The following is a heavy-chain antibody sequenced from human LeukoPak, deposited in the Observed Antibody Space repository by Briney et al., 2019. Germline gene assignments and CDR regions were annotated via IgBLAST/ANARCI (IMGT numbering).Heavy chain of an antibody. CDR3: ASLADSSGWYYFDY. D-gene: IGHD6-19*01. J-gene: IGHJ4*02. CDR2: IYYSGST. V-gene: IGHV4-59*08. CDR1: GGSIRSYY. Sequence: PSETLSLTCTVSGGSIRSYYWSWIRQPPGKGLEWIAYIYYSGSTNYNPSLKSRVTISVDTSKNQFSLKLSSVTAADTAVYYCASLADSSGWYYFDYWGQGTLVTVSS.